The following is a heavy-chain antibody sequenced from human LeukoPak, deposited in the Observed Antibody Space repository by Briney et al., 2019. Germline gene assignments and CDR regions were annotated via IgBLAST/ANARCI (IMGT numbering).Heavy chain of an antibody. V-gene: IGHV4-39*07. Sequence: SETLSLTCTVSGGSISSSSYYWGWIRQPPGKGLEWIGSIYYTGSTYYNPSLKSRVTISIDTSKNQFSLKLSSVTAADTAVYYCARVGAAGGTVSWFDPWGQGTLVTVSS. CDR3: ARVGAAGGTVSWFDP. CDR2: IYYTGST. CDR1: GGSISSSSYY. D-gene: IGHD6-13*01. J-gene: IGHJ5*02.